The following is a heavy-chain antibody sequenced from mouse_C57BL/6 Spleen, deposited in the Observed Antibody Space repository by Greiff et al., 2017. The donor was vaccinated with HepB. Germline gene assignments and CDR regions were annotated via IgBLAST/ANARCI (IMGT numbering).Heavy chain of an antibody. CDR2: IYPSDSET. J-gene: IGHJ2*01. V-gene: IGHV1-61*01. D-gene: IGHD5-2*01. CDR1: GYTFTSYW. Sequence: QVQLQQPGAELVRPGSSVKLSCKASGYTFTSYWMDWVKQRPGQGLEWIGNIYPSDSETHYNQKFKDKATLTVDKSSSTAYMQLSSLTSEDSAVYYCARGEYGDYWGQGTTLTVSS. CDR3: ARGEYGDY.